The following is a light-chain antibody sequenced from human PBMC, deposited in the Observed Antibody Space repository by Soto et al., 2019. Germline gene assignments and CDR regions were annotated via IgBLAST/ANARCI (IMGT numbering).Light chain of an antibody. J-gene: IGLJ2*01. CDR1: TSNIGSNA. CDR3: AAWDDSLKVVV. Sequence: QSVLTQPPSTSGTPGQRVTISCSGSTSNIGSNAANWYQQLPGTAPKLLIYTNNQRPSGVPDRFSASKSGTSASLAISGLQSEDEADYYCAAWDDSLKVVVFGGGTEVTVL. V-gene: IGLV1-44*01. CDR2: TNN.